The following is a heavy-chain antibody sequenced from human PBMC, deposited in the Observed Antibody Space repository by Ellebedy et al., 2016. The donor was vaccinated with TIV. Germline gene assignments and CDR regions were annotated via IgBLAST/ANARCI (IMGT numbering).Heavy chain of an antibody. CDR1: GFTVSRHW. D-gene: IGHD3-10*01. J-gene: IGHJ3*01. CDR2: INTDGSSP. CDR3: GRDLGFYDGARSVRRGALDL. V-gene: IGHV3-74*01. Sequence: GESLKISCAASGFTVSRHWMHWVRQAPGKGLVWVSRINTDGSSPNYADSVKGRFTISRDNAKNSLYLQMNSLRADDTAVYYCGRDLGFYDGARSVRRGALDLWGQGTMVTVSS.